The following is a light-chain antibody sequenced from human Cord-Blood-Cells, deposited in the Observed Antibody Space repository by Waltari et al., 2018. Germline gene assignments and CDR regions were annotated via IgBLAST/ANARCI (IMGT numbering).Light chain of an antibody. CDR1: SSDVGSYHL. CDR3: CSYAGSSTFHVV. J-gene: IGLJ2*01. V-gene: IGLV2-23*03. CDR2: EGS. Sequence: QSALTQPASVSGSPGQSITISCTGTSSDVGSYHLVSWYQQHPGKAPKLMIYEGSKRPSGVSNRFYGSKSGNTASLTISGLQAEDEADYYCCSYAGSSTFHVVFGGGTKLTVL.